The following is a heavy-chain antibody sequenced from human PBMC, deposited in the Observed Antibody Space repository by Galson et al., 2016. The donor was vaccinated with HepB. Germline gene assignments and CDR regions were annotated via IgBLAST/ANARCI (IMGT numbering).Heavy chain of an antibody. Sequence: SLRLSCAASGFTFSDYYMSWIRQAPGKGLEWVSDISSSGNTIYYADSVKGRFTISRDNAKNSLSLQINSLRGEDTAVYYCARGRRVLRASYFDLWGQGTLITVSS. D-gene: IGHD6-19*01. J-gene: IGHJ4*02. CDR1: GFTFSDYY. CDR2: ISSSGNTI. V-gene: IGHV3-11*01. CDR3: ARGRRVLRASYFDL.